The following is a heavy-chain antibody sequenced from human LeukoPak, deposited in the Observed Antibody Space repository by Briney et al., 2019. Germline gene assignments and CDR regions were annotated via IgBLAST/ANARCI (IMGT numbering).Heavy chain of an antibody. J-gene: IGHJ4*02. Sequence: PGGSLRLSCVASGFTFSSYAASWFRQAPGKGLEWVAVISYDGSNKYYADSVKGRFTISRDNSKNTLYLQMNSLRAEDTAVYYCARGWELLDYWGQGTLVTVSS. CDR2: ISYDGSNK. CDR3: ARGWELLDY. V-gene: IGHV3-30-3*01. CDR1: GFTFSSYA. D-gene: IGHD1-26*01.